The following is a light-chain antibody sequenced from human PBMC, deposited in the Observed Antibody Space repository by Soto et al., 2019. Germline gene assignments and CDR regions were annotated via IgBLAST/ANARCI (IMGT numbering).Light chain of an antibody. J-gene: IGLJ1*01. CDR3: SSYTSSSTPYV. Sequence: QSALTQPASVSGSPGQSITISCTGTSSDVGGYNYVSWYQQHPGKAPKLMIYDVSNRLSGVSNRFSGSKSGNTASLTISGLQAEDEADYYCSSYTSSSTPYVFGTETKLTVL. CDR2: DVS. CDR1: SSDVGGYNY. V-gene: IGLV2-14*01.